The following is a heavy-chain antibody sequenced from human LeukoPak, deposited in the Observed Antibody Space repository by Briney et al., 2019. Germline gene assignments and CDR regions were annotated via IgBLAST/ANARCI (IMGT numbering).Heavy chain of an antibody. V-gene: IGHV3-49*03. D-gene: IGHD1-26*01. Sequence: GGSPRLSCTATGFTFGDYAMSWSRQAPGKGVEWVNFIRSNAYDGTTEYAASVKGRFTISRDDSKNIVYLHMNSLRVEDTAVYYCTKDGEDGTYYDYWGQGTLVTVSS. CDR1: GFTFGDYA. J-gene: IGHJ4*02. CDR2: IRSNAYDGTT. CDR3: TKDGEDGTYYDY.